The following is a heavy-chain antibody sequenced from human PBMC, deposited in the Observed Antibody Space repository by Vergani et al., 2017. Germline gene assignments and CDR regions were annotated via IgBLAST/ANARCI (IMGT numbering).Heavy chain of an antibody. V-gene: IGHV3-11*04. CDR2: ISGSGGETI. CDR3: ARVSRDGAARPYLDY. Sequence: QVQLVESGGGLVKPGGSLRLSCAASGFTFSDYYMSWIRQAPGKGLEWVSAISGSGGETIFYADSVKGRFTISRDNAKNSLYLQMSSLRAEDTAVYYCARVSRDGAARPYLDYWGQGTLVTVSS. CDR1: GFTFSDYY. J-gene: IGHJ4*02. D-gene: IGHD6-6*01.